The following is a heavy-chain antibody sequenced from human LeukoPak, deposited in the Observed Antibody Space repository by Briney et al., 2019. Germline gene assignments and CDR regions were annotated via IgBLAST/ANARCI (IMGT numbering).Heavy chain of an antibody. CDR3: AKVKQQLVGKKLSYYYYMDV. Sequence: ASVKVSCKASGYTFTGHSIYWVRQAPGQGLEWMGWIIPNTGGTKYAQKFQGRVTISRDTSISTAYMELSRLSSDGTAVYYCAKVKQQLVGKKLSYYYYMDVWGKGTTVTVSS. J-gene: IGHJ6*03. CDR2: IIPNTGGT. V-gene: IGHV1-2*02. CDR1: GYTFTGHS. D-gene: IGHD6-13*01.